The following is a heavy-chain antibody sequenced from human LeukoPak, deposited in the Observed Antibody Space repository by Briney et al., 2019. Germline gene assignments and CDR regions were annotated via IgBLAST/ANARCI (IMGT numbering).Heavy chain of an antibody. D-gene: IGHD2-15*01. CDR2: INPSGGST. V-gene: IGHV1-46*01. CDR3: AIPLLPVVVHQLPPTDDAFDI. CDR1: GYTFTSYY. Sequence: ASVKVSCKASGYTFTSYYMHWVRQAPGQGLEWMGIINPSGGSTSYAQKFQGRVTMTRDTSTSTVYMELSSLRSEDTAVYYCAIPLLPVVVHQLPPTDDAFDIWGQGTMVTVSS. J-gene: IGHJ3*02.